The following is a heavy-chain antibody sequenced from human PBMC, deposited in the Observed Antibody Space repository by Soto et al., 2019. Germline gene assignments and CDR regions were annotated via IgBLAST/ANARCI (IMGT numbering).Heavy chain of an antibody. CDR1: GFTFSSYA. CDR2: ISYDGANK. J-gene: IGHJ4*02. V-gene: IGHV3-30-3*01. Sequence: GGSLRLSCAASGFTFSSYAMYWVRQAPGKGLEWLGVISYDGANKFYADSVKGRVTFSRYNSRNTLFLQLNSLRAEDTAVYYCAKGTVGAGTSVVDYWGQGTLVTVSS. D-gene: IGHD1-26*01. CDR3: AKGTVGAGTSVVDY.